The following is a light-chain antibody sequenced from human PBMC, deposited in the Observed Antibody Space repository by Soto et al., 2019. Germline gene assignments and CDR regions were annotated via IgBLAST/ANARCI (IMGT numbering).Light chain of an antibody. V-gene: IGKV3-20*01. CDR1: QSVSSSY. CDR3: QHYGSSSWT. Sequence: EIVLTQSPGTLSLSPGERATLSCRASQSVSSSYLAWYQQKPGQPPRLVMYATSSRATGIPARFSGSGSGTDFTLTISRLEPEDFAVYYWQHYGSSSWTFGQGTKVDIK. J-gene: IGKJ1*01. CDR2: ATS.